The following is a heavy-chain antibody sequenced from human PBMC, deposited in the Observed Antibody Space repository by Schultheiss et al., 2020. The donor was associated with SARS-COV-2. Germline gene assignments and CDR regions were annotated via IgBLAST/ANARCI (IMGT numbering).Heavy chain of an antibody. CDR2: IDWDDDK. D-gene: IGHD2-2*01. Sequence: SGPTLVKPTQTLTLTCTFSGFSLSTSGMRVSWIRQPPGKALEWLARIDWDDDKFYSTSLKTRLTISKDTSKNQVVLTMTNMDPVDTATYYCARTSTYYYYMDVWGKGTTVTVSS. CDR3: ARTSTYYYYMDV. J-gene: IGHJ6*03. CDR1: GFSLSTSGMR. V-gene: IGHV2-70*04.